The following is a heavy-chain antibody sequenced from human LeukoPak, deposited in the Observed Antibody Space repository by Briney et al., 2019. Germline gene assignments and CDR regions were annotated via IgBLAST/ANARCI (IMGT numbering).Heavy chain of an antibody. CDR2: IYYSGST. CDR3: ARRGSYHPDAFDI. CDR1: GGSTSSGGYS. V-gene: IGHV4-39*01. D-gene: IGHD1-26*01. Sequence: SETLSLTCAVSGGSTSSGGYSWSWIRQPPGKGLEWIGSIYYSGSTYYNPSLKSRVTISVDTSKNQFSLKLSSVTAADTAVYYCARRGSYHPDAFDIWGQGTMVTVSS. J-gene: IGHJ3*02.